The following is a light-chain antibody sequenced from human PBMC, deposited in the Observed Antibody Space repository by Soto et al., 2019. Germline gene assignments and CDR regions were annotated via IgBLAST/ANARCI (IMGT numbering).Light chain of an antibody. V-gene: IGLV2-8*01. CDR3: GSYAPSDVV. J-gene: IGLJ2*01. CDR2: DVN. Sequence: QSALTQPPSASGSPGQSVTISCTGTPSDVGGSNSVSWYQQHPGKAPNLMIYDVNNRPSGVPDRFSGSKSGNTASLTVSGLQAADEAYYFCGSYAPSDVVFGGGTKLTVL. CDR1: PSDVGGSNS.